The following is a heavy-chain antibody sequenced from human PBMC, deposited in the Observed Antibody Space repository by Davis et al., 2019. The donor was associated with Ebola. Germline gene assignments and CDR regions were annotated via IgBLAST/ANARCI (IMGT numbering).Heavy chain of an antibody. CDR1: GGSFSGYY. D-gene: IGHD3-10*01. CDR2: IYYSGST. J-gene: IGHJ4*02. V-gene: IGHV4-34*01. Sequence: MPSETLSLTCAVYGGSFSGYYWSWIRQPPGKGLEWIGTIYYSGSTYYNPSLKSRVTISVDTSKNQFSLSLNSVTAADTAVYYCARAFGSGSYGNSWGQGTLVTVSS. CDR3: ARAFGSGSYGNS.